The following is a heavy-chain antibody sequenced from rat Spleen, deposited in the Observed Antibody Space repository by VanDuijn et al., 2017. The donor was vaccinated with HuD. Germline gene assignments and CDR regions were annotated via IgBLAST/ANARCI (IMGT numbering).Heavy chain of an antibody. Sequence: EVQLVESDGGLVQPGRSLKLSCAASGFTFSDYYMAWVRQAPTKGLEWVASISSDGGRTYYRDSVKGRFTISRDNAKNTQYLQMDSLRSEDTATYYCTRGYVMDAWGQGASVTVSS. CDR2: ISSDGGRT. CDR1: GFTFSDYY. J-gene: IGHJ4*01. V-gene: IGHV5-20*01. CDR3: TRGYVMDA.